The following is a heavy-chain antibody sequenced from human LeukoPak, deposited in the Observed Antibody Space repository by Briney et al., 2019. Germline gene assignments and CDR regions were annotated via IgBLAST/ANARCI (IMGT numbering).Heavy chain of an antibody. CDR3: ASVRDYYDSSGNDAFDI. J-gene: IGHJ3*02. CDR1: GGSISSYY. V-gene: IGHV4-4*07. CDR2: IYTSGST. Sequence: PSETLSLTCTVSGGSISSYYWSWIRQPAGKGLEWIGRIYTSGSTNYNPSLKSRVTMSVDTSKNQFSLKLSSVTAADTAVYYCASVRDYYDSSGNDAFDIWGQGTMVTVSS. D-gene: IGHD3-22*01.